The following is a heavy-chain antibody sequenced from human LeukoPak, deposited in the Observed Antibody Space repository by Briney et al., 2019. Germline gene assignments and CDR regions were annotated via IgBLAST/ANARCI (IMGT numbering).Heavy chain of an antibody. V-gene: IGHV3-11*01. J-gene: IGHJ6*02. D-gene: IGHD2-15*01. CDR2: ISSSGSPI. Sequence: GGSLRLSCAASGFTFSDYYMTWIRQAPGKGLEWVSYISSSGSPIYYADSVKGRFTISRDNAKSSLYVQMNSLRAEDTAVYYCARGWTAPNFPSYYYGMDVWGQGTTVTVSS. CDR1: GFTFSDYY. CDR3: ARGWTAPNFPSYYYGMDV.